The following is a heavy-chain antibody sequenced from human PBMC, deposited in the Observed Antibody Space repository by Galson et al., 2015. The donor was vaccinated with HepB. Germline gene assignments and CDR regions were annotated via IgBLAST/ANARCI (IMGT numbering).Heavy chain of an antibody. J-gene: IGHJ4*02. CDR1: GFDFSTYA. CDR3: ASGYCSSASCYTDY. CDR2: ISAAGNHK. D-gene: IGHD2-2*02. Sequence: PLRLSCAASGFDFSTYAMHWVRQAPGKGLEWLPAISAAGNHKYHAASVKGRFRISRDNSNTPLYVEMNSLRLDDTALYYCASGYCSSASCYTDYWGQGTLVTVSS. V-gene: IGHV3-30-3*01.